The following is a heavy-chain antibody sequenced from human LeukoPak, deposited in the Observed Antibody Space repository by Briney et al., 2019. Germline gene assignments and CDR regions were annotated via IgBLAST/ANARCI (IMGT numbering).Heavy chain of an antibody. CDR3: ARDQGITMVRGATDY. D-gene: IGHD3-10*01. CDR2: INAYNGNT. V-gene: IGHV1-18*01. Sequence: ASVKVSCQASGSPFTSYGISWVRQDPGQGLEWMGWINAYNGNTNYAQKLQGRVTMTTDTSTSTAYMELRSPRSDDTAVYYCARDQGITMVRGATDYWGQGTLVTVSS. J-gene: IGHJ4*02. CDR1: GSPFTSYG.